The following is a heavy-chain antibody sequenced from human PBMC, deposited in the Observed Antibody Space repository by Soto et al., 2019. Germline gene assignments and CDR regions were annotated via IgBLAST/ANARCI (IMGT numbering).Heavy chain of an antibody. CDR1: RLTFGRYA. CDR2: ISGRGTST. J-gene: IGHJ4*02. D-gene: IGHD2-21*01. Sequence: LRLSCAASRLTFGRYAMSWVRQAPGKGLEWVSGISGRGTSTYYADSVKGRFTISRDNSNNTLYLQMDNLRAEDTAVYYCAKAFYREEDGYNSFDYWGQGTMVTVSS. CDR3: AKAFYREEDGYNSFDY. V-gene: IGHV3-23*01.